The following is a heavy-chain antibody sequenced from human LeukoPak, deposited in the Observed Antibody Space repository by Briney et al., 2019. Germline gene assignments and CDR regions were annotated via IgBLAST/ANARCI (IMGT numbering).Heavy chain of an antibody. J-gene: IGHJ4*02. D-gene: IGHD6-13*01. Sequence: GGSLRLSCAASGFTFSKFWMSWVRQAPGKGLEWVANIKEDGSTKHYVDSVKGRFTISRDNAKNSLSLQMNYLRVEDTAVYYCARGSSSSWWGFDYWGQGTLVTVSS. V-gene: IGHV3-7*01. CDR1: GFTFSKFW. CDR3: ARGSSSSWWGFDY. CDR2: IKEDGSTK.